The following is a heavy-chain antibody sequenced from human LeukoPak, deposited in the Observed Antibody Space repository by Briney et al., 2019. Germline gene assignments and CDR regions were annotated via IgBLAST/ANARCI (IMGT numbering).Heavy chain of an antibody. CDR1: GFTFSDYY. CDR3: ARERNLEIAVAGTIFNY. Sequence: GGSLRLSCAASGFTFSDYYMSWVRQAPGKGLEWVSVIYSGGSTYYADSVKGRFTISRDNSKNTLYLQMKSLRAEDTAVYYCARERNLEIAVAGTIFNYWGQGALVTVSS. CDR2: IYSGGST. J-gene: IGHJ4*02. V-gene: IGHV3-66*01. D-gene: IGHD6-19*01.